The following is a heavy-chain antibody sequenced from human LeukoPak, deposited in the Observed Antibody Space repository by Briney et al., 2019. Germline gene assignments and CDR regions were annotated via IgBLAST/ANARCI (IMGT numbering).Heavy chain of an antibody. J-gene: IGHJ4*02. CDR1: GYTFSDYS. D-gene: IGHD6-19*01. V-gene: IGHV1-2*02. Sequence: ASVKVSCKASGYTFSDYSLHWVRQAPGQGLEWMGWIHPNSGGTNSAQNFQGRVTMTRDTSISTAYMELSRLKSDDTAVYYCARQFGSGWYFDSWGQGTLVTVSS. CDR3: ARQFGSGWYFDS. CDR2: IHPNSGGT.